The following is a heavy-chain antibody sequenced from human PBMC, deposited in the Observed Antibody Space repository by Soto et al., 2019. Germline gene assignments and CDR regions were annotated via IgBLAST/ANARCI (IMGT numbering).Heavy chain of an antibody. CDR2: ISGSGGST. D-gene: IGHD2-2*01. V-gene: IGHV3-23*01. J-gene: IGHJ4*02. CDR3: AKDLCSSTSCYGLFGDY. CDR1: GFTFSSYA. Sequence: GGSLRLSCAASGFTFSSYAMSWVRQAPGKGLEWVSAISGSGGSTYYADSVKGRFTISRDNSKNTLYLQMNSLRAEDTAVYYCAKDLCSSTSCYGLFGDYWGQGTLVTVSS.